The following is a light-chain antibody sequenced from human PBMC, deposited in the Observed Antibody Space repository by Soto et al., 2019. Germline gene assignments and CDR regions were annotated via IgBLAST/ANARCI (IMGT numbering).Light chain of an antibody. V-gene: IGLV2-14*01. CDR2: DVS. Sequence: QSALTQPASVSGSPGQSITISCTGASSDIGGYNSVSWYQQHPGKAPQLMIYDVSYRPSGISSRFSGSKSGNTASLTISGLQAEDEADYYCSSYTSSSTLVFGGGTKLTVL. CDR3: SSYTSSSTLV. J-gene: IGLJ2*01. CDR1: SSDIGGYNS.